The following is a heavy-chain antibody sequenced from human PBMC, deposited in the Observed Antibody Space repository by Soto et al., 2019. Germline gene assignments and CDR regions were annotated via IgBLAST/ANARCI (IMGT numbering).Heavy chain of an antibody. CDR1: GGSISSYY. CDR2: IYYTGST. J-gene: IGHJ4*02. CDR3: ARGAYFDY. Sequence: PSETLSLTCTVSGGSISSYYWSWIRQPPGKGLEWIGYIYYTGSTYYNPSLRSRVTISVDTSKNQFSLKLSSVTAADTAVYYCARGAYFDYWGQGTLVTVSS. V-gene: IGHV4-59*06.